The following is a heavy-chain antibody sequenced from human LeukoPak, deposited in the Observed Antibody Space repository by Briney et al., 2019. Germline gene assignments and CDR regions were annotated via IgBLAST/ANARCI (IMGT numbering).Heavy chain of an antibody. CDR1: GYSISSGYY. CDR3: ARDQYYDSSGYYKSFDY. J-gene: IGHJ4*02. D-gene: IGHD3-22*01. Sequence: SETLSLTCTVSGYSISSGYYWGWIRQPPGKGLEWIGSIYHSGSTYYNPSLKSRVTISVDTSKNPFSLKLSSVTAADTAVYYCARDQYYDSSGYYKSFDYWGQGTLVTVSS. CDR2: IYHSGST. V-gene: IGHV4-38-2*02.